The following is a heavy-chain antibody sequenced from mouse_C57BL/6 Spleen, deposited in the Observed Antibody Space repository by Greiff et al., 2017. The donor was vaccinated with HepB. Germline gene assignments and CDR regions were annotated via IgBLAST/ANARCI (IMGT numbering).Heavy chain of an antibody. D-gene: IGHD1-1*01. Sequence: EVMLVESGGDLVKPGGSLKLSCAASGFTFSSYGMSWVRQTPDKRLEWVATISSGGSYTYYPDSVKGRFTISRDNAKNTLYLQMSSLKSEDTAMYYCASPLLITTVVATGYFDYWGQGTTLTVSS. CDR3: ASPLLITTVVATGYFDY. J-gene: IGHJ2*01. V-gene: IGHV5-6*01. CDR1: GFTFSSYG. CDR2: ISSGGSYT.